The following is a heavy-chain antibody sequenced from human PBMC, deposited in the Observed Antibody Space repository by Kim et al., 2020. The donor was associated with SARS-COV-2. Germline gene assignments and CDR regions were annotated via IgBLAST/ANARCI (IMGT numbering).Heavy chain of an antibody. CDR3: AKALVRTIPSIAAAEVYYYYGMDV. Sequence: GGSLRLSCAASGFTFSSYAMSWVRQAPGKGLEWVSAISGSGGSTYYADSVKGRFTISRDNSKNTLYLQMNSLRAEDTAVYYCAKALVRTIPSIAAAEVYYYYGMDVWGQGTTVTVSS. CDR1: GFTFSSYA. J-gene: IGHJ6*02. CDR2: ISGSGGST. V-gene: IGHV3-23*01. D-gene: IGHD6-13*01.